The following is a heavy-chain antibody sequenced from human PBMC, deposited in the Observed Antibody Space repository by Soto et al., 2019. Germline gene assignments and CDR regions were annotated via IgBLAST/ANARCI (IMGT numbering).Heavy chain of an antibody. V-gene: IGHV3-30*18. J-gene: IGHJ4*02. CDR3: ANSVGANAPFDY. CDR1: GFTFSNDD. D-gene: IGHD2-8*01. CDR2: ISYDGSDE. Sequence: ESGGGVVQPGRSLRLSCAASGFTFSNDDMHWVRQAPGKGLEWVALISYDGSDEYYADSVKGRFSISRDNSKNTLYLQMNSLKPWDTGIYYCANSVGANAPFDYWGQGTLVSVSS.